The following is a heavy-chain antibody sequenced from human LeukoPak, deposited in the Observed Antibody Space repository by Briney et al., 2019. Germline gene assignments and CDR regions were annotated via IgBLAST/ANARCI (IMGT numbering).Heavy chain of an antibody. CDR2: IYPGDSDT. D-gene: IGHD1-26*01. CDR1: GYSFTSYW. Sequence: GESLKISCKGSGYSFTSYWIGWVRQLPGKGLEWMGIIYPGDSDTRYSPSFQGQVTISADKSISTAYLQWSSLKASDTAMYYCARPKTIVGAWYYFDYWGQGTLVTVSS. J-gene: IGHJ4*02. CDR3: ARPKTIVGAWYYFDY. V-gene: IGHV5-51*01.